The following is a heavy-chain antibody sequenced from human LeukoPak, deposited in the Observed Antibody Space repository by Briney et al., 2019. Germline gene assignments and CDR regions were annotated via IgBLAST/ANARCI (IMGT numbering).Heavy chain of an antibody. CDR3: AKPAPYDYGDFLNWFDP. D-gene: IGHD4-17*01. CDR2: ISGSGGST. V-gene: IGHV3-23*01. Sequence: PGGSLRLSCAASGFTFSSYAMSWVRQAPGKGLEWVSGISGSGGSTYYADSVKGRFTIPRDNPKNTLYLQMNSLRAEDTAVYYCAKPAPYDYGDFLNWFDPWGQGTLVSVSS. J-gene: IGHJ5*02. CDR1: GFTFSSYA.